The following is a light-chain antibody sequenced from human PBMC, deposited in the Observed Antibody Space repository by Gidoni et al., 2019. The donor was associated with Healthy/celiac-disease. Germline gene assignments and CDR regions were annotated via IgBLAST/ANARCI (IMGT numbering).Light chain of an antibody. CDR1: NIGSKS. J-gene: IGLJ7*01. CDR3: QVWDSSSDHAV. CDR2: DDS. V-gene: IGLV3-21*02. Sequence: SDVLTQPPSVSVATGRTARITCGGNNIGSKSVHWYQQKPGQAPVLVVYDDSDRPSGIPDRFSGSNSGNTATLTISRVEAGDEADYYCQVWDSSSDHAVFGGGTQLTVL.